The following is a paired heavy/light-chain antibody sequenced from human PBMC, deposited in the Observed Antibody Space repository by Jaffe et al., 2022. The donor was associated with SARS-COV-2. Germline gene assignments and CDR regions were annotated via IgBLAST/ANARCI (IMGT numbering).Heavy chain of an antibody. Sequence: QVQLVESGGGVVQPGRSLRLSCAASGFTFSVNGIHWVRQAPGKGLEWVAVVWNDGSKQYYADSVKGRFTISRDNSKNTVSLQMNSLRDEDTAIYYCARDTWATPMISYFDYWGQGTLVTVSS. V-gene: IGHV3-33*01. CDR3: ARDTWATPMISYFDY. D-gene: IGHD3-22*01. CDR1: GFTFSVNG. CDR2: VWNDGSKQ. J-gene: IGHJ4*02.
Light chain of an antibody. CDR1: SLRNYY. Sequence: SSELTQDPAVSVALGQTIRITCQGDSLRNYYATWYQQKPGQAPMLVIYGENNRPSGIPDRFSGSTSGNTASLTITGAQAEDEADYYCKSRDSGGNHWVFGGGTKLTVL. CDR3: KSRDSGGNHWV. V-gene: IGLV3-19*01. J-gene: IGLJ3*02. CDR2: GEN.